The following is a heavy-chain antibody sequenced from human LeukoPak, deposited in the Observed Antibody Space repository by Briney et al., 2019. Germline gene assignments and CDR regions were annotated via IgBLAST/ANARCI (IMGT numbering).Heavy chain of an antibody. J-gene: IGHJ6*02. CDR2: IKQDGSEK. Sequence: GGSLRHFCAAAGFTFSTYWMSWVRQAPGKGLEWVANIKQDGSEKVYVDSVKGRFTIYRDNAKNSLFLQMDDLRAEDTAVYYCARDAYSSTWSYGMDVWGQGTTVTVSS. V-gene: IGHV3-7*05. CDR3: ARDAYSSTWSYGMDV. D-gene: IGHD6-6*01. CDR1: GFTFSTYW.